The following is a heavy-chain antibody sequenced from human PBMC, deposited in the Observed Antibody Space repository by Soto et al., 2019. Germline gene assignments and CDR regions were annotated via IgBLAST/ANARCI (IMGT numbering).Heavy chain of an antibody. CDR1: GYTFTGYY. J-gene: IGHJ4*02. D-gene: IGHD3-22*01. CDR3: ARLSDSSGYLDY. Sequence: ASVKVSCKASGYTFTGYYMHWVRQAPGQGLEWMGWINPNSGGTNYAQKFQGRVTMTRDTSISTAYMELSRLRSDDTAVYYCARLSDSSGYLDYWGQGTLVTVSS. CDR2: INPNSGGT. V-gene: IGHV1-2*02.